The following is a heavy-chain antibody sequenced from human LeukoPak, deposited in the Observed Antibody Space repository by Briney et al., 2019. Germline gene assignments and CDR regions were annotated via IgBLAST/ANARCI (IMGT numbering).Heavy chain of an antibody. CDR1: GFPLRTYG. Sequence: TGGSLRLSCAASGFPLRTYGMSWVRQAPGKGLEWVSGTPSGGDNTYYADSVKGRFTISRDNSENTLYLQINNLRAEDTAVYYCAKDSQYYDFWSRYNHYSYHHMDVWGKGTTVTVSS. CDR2: TPSGGDNT. CDR3: AKDSQYYDFWSRYNHYSYHHMDV. D-gene: IGHD3-3*01. V-gene: IGHV3-23*01. J-gene: IGHJ6*03.